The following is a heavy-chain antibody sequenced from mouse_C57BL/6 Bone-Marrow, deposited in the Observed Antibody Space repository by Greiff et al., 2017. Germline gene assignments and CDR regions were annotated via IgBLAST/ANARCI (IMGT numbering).Heavy chain of an antibody. CDR1: GYTFTSYW. CDR3: ARSKGYYYGSSADY. J-gene: IGHJ2*01. CDR2: IDPSDSYT. Sequence: QVQLQQPGAELVMPGASVKLSCKASGYTFTSYWMHWVKQRPGQGLEWIGEIDPSDSYTNYNQKFKGKSTLTADKSSSTAYMELRSLTSEDSAVYFCARSKGYYYGSSADYWGQGTTLTVSS. D-gene: IGHD1-1*01. V-gene: IGHV1-69*01.